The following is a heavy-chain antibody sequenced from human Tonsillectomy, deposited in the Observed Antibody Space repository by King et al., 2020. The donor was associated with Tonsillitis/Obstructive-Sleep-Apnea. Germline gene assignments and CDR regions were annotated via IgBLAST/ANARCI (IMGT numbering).Heavy chain of an antibody. CDR2: IRSKANSYAT. V-gene: IGHV3-73*01. CDR1: GFTFSGSA. D-gene: IGHD2-2*01. J-gene: IGHJ6*02. Sequence: DVQLVESGGGLVQPGGSLKLSCAASGFTFSGSAMHWVRQASGKGLEWVGRIRSKANSYATAYAASVKGRVTISRDDSKNTAYLQMNSLKTEDTAVYYCTRPDIVVVPAAPYGMDVWGQGTTVTVSS. CDR3: TRPDIVVVPAAPYGMDV.